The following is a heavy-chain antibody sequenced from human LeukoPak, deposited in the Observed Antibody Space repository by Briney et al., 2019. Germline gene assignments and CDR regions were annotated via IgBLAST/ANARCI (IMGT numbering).Heavy chain of an antibody. J-gene: IGHJ4*02. CDR3: ATDGSQDYDFWSGYIY. V-gene: IGHV1-69-2*01. CDR2: VDPEDGET. D-gene: IGHD3-3*01. CDR1: GYTFTDYY. Sequence: ASVKISCKVSGYTFTDYYMHWVQQAPGKGLEWMGLVDPEDGETIYAEKFQGRVTITADTSTGTAYMELSSLRSEDTAVYYCATDGSQDYDFWSGYIYWGQGTLVTVSS.